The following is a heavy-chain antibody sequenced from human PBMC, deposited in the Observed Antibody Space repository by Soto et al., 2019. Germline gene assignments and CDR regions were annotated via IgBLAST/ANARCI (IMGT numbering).Heavy chain of an antibody. CDR2: MNPNSGNT. D-gene: IGHD1-1*01. CDR1: GYTFTSYD. Sequence: QVQLVQSGAEVKKPGASVKVSCKASGYTFTSYDINWVRQATGQGLEWMGWMNPNSGNTGYAQKSEGXXTMTRNPSISTAYMELSSLRSEDTAVYYCARERTGTTSMDVWGQGTTVTVSS. CDR3: ARERTGTTSMDV. J-gene: IGHJ6*02. V-gene: IGHV1-8*01.